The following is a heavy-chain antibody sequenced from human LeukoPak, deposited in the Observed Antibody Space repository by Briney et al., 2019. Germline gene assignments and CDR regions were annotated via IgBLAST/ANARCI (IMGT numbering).Heavy chain of an antibody. D-gene: IGHD3-3*01. CDR3: ARGHITIFGVVIDYMDV. V-gene: IGHV4-34*01. J-gene: IGHJ6*03. CDR1: GGSFSGYS. CDR2: INHSGST. Sequence: SETRSLTCAVYGGSFSGYSWSWIRQPPGKGLEWIGEINHSGSTNYNPSLKSRVTISVDTSKNQFSLKLSSVTVADTAVYYCARGHITIFGVVIDYMDVWGKGTTVTVSS.